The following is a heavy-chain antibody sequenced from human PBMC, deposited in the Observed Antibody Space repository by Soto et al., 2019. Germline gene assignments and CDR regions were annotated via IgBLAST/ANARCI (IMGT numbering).Heavy chain of an antibody. J-gene: IGHJ4*02. V-gene: IGHV4-59*08. CDR3: AKHGLTAYMAYYFDL. CDR2: IYYSGST. Sequence: SSETLSLTCTVSGGSINSYYWSWIRQPPGKGLEWIGYIYYSGSTNYNPSLKSRVTISVDTSKNQFPLNLTSVTAADTAVYYCAKHGLTAYMAYYFDLWGRGTLVTVSS. D-gene: IGHD3-16*01. CDR1: GGSINSYY.